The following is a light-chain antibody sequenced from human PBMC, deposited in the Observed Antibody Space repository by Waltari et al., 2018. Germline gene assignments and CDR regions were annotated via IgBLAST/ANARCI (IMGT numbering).Light chain of an antibody. V-gene: IGKV3-20*01. J-gene: IGKJ4*01. CDR3: QQYGSSPLT. Sequence: EIVLTQSPGTLSLSPGERATLSCRAIQSVSSSYLAWDQQKPGQAPRLLIYGASSRATGIPDRFSGSGSGTDFTLTISRLEPEDFAVYYCQQYGSSPLTFGGGTKVEIK. CDR2: GAS. CDR1: QSVSSSY.